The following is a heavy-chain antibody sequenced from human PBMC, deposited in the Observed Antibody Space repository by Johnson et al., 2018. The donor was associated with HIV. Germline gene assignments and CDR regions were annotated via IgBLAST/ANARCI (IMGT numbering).Heavy chain of an antibody. CDR2: IYSGGSK. CDR1: GVTVSRNY. J-gene: IGHJ3*01. D-gene: IGHD3-10*01. CDR3: AKTMAQGEYAFEV. V-gene: IGHV3-66*01. Sequence: EVQLVESGGGLVQPGGSLRLSCAASGVTVSRNYMSWVRQAPGKGLEWVSVIYSGGSKRYADSVKGRFTISRDNAKNSLYLQLTSLRDDDTAVYYCAKTMAQGEYAFEVWGQGTLVTVSS.